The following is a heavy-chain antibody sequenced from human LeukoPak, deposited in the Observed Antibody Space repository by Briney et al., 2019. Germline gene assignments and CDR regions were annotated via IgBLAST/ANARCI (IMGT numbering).Heavy chain of an antibody. J-gene: IGHJ6*03. CDR2: IYTSGST. CDR3: ARGGGYSGYDPVRYYYYYMDV. Sequence: ASETLSLTCTVSGGSISSYYWSWIRQPAGKGLEWIGRIYTSGSTNYNPSLKSRVTMSVDTSKNQFSLKLSSVTAADTAVYYCARGGGYSGYDPVRYYYYYMDVWGKGTTVTISS. D-gene: IGHD5-12*01. CDR1: GGSISSYY. V-gene: IGHV4-4*07.